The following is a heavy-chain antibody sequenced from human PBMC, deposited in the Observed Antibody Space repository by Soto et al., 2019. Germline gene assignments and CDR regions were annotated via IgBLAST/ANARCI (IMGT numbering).Heavy chain of an antibody. CDR2: ISSSSSYI. CDR3: ARDGGYYDSSGYYYGFNWFDP. Sequence: PGGSLRLSCAASGFTFSSYSMNWVRQAPGKGLEWVSSISSSSSYIYYADSVKGRFTISRDNAKNSLYLQMNSLRAEDTAVYYCARDGGYYDSSGYYYGFNWFDPWGQGTLVTVSS. V-gene: IGHV3-21*01. D-gene: IGHD3-22*01. CDR1: GFTFSSYS. J-gene: IGHJ5*02.